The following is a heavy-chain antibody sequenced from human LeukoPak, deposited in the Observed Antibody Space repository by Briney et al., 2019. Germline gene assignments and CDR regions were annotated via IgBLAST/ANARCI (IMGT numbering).Heavy chain of an antibody. V-gene: IGHV4-4*07. D-gene: IGHD6-19*01. Sequence: SETLSLTCTVSGGSISSYYWNWIRQPAGKGLEWIGRIHTSGSTNYNPSLKSRITMSVDTSMNQFSLTLSSVTAADTAVYYCARGKVVAGTPGQNSWDYWGQGTLVTVSS. CDR3: ARGKVVAGTPGQNSWDY. J-gene: IGHJ4*02. CDR1: GGSISSYY. CDR2: IHTSGST.